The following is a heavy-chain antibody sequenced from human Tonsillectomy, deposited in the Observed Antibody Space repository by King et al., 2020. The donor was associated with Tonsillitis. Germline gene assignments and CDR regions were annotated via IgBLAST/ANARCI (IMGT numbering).Heavy chain of an antibody. J-gene: IGHJ3*02. V-gene: IGHV3-7*03. D-gene: IGHD3-22*01. Sequence: VQLVESGGGLVQPGGSLRLSCEASGFTFSTYWLTWVRQAPGKGLEWVANIRKDGSQTHYTDSVEGRFTISRANAKNSLYLQMNSLRVEDTAVYYCARVQKYYENSGHYFDVFDIWGQGTPVTVSS. CDR1: GFTFSTYW. CDR3: ARVQKYYENSGHYFDVFDI. CDR2: IRKDGSQT.